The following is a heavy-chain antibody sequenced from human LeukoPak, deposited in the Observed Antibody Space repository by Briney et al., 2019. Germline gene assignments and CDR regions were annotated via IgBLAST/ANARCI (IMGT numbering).Heavy chain of an antibody. Sequence: ASVKVSCKASGYTFSDHYIHWVRQAPGQGLEWMGWIKPNSGGTNYAQKFQGRVTMTRDTSISTTYMELTRLRSDDTAVYYCARAGIWDYSDSSGYHNGAFDMWGQGTMVTVSS. D-gene: IGHD3-22*01. CDR3: ARAGIWDYSDSSGYHNGAFDM. J-gene: IGHJ3*02. CDR1: GYTFSDHY. V-gene: IGHV1-2*02. CDR2: IKPNSGGT.